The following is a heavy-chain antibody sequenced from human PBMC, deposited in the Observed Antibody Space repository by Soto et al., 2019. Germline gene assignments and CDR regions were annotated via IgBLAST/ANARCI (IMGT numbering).Heavy chain of an antibody. CDR2: IYYSGSA. V-gene: IGHV4-31*02. D-gene: IGHD3-10*01. J-gene: IGHJ6*02. Sequence: WTWIRQPPGKGLEWIGYIYYSGSAYYNPSLKSRVIISVDTSKNQFSLKLSSVTAADTAVYYCARDMVRGVIGMDVWGQGTTVTVSS. CDR3: ARDMVRGVIGMDV.